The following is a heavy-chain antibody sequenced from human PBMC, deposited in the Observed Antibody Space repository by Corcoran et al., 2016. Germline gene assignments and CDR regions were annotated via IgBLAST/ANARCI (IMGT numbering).Heavy chain of an antibody. J-gene: IGHJ6*02. Sequence: QVQLQESGPGLVKPSETLSLTCTVSGGSVSSGSYYWSWIRQPPGKGLEWIGYIYYSGSTNYNPSLKSRVTISVDTSKNQFSLKLSSVTAADTAVYYCARDRGDYYGMDVWGQGTTVTVSS. CDR1: GGSVSSGSYY. D-gene: IGHD3-10*01. CDR3: ARDRGDYYGMDV. CDR2: IYYSGST. V-gene: IGHV4-61*01.